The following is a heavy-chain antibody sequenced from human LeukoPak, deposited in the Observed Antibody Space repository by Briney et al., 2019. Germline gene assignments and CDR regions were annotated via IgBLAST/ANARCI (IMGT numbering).Heavy chain of an antibody. V-gene: IGHV3-7*01. J-gene: IGHJ2*01. CDR2: IKQDGSEK. CDR3: ARLYYYDSSGYSGSSWYFDL. Sequence: PGGSLRLSCAASGFTFSGYWMSWVRQAPGKGLEWVANIKQDGSEKYYVDSVKGRLTISRDNAKNSLYPQMNSLRAEDTAVYYCARLYYYDSSGYSGSSWYFDLWGRGTLVTVSS. D-gene: IGHD3-22*01. CDR1: GFTFSGYW.